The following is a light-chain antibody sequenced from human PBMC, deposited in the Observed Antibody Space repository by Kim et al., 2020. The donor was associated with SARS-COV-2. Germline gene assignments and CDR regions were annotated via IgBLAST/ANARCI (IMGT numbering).Light chain of an antibody. V-gene: IGKV3-11*01. CDR1: QSVASY. Sequence: EIVLTQSPATLSLSPGERATLSCRASQSVASYLAWYQQKPGQAPRLLIYDVSTRATGIPARFSGSVSGTDFTLTISTLEPEDVAVYYCQQRNSWPLTFGGGTKVDIK. J-gene: IGKJ4*01. CDR3: QQRNSWPLT. CDR2: DVS.